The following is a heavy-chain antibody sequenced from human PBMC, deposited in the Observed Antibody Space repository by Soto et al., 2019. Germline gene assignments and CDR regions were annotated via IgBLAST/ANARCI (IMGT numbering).Heavy chain of an antibody. J-gene: IGHJ4*02. V-gene: IGHV1-2*02. Sequence: HVQLVQSGTEVKKPGASVRVSCMVSGYPFTTYYIHWVRQAPGQGLEWMGWIDPRSGGTVYEQKFQGRVTMTRDPSISTVYMDLSGLTSDDTALYSCATDDYGIFPYWGQGSLVTVSS. CDR2: IDPRSGGT. CDR1: GYPFTTYY. D-gene: IGHD3-10*01. CDR3: ATDDYGIFPY.